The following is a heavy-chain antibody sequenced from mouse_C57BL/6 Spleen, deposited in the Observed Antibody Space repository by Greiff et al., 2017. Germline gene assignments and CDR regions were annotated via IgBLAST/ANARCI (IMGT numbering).Heavy chain of an antibody. CDR3: TRYGRSYGGFAY. J-gene: IGHJ3*01. D-gene: IGHD1-1*01. CDR1: GYTFTDYE. Sequence: VQLQQSGAELVRPGASVTLSCKASGYTFTDYEMHWVKQTPVHGLEWIGAIDPETGGTAYNQKFKGKAILTADKSSSTAYIELRGLTSEDSAVYYCTRYGRSYGGFAYWGQGTLVTVSA. V-gene: IGHV1-15*01. CDR2: IDPETGGT.